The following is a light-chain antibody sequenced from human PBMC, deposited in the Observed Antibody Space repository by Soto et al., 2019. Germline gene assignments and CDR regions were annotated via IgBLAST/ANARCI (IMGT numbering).Light chain of an antibody. CDR1: QSVSSSY. CDR2: GAS. Sequence: EIVLTQSPGTLSLSPGERATLSCRASQSVSSSYLAWYQQKPGQAPRLLIYGASSRATGIPDRFSGSGSGTHFTITISRLEPEDFAVYYCQQCVSSPYTFGQGTKLEIK. CDR3: QQCVSSPYT. V-gene: IGKV3-20*01. J-gene: IGKJ2*01.